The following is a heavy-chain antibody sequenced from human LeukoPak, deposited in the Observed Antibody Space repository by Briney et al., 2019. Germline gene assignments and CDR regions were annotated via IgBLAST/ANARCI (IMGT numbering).Heavy chain of an antibody. CDR3: ARAAVLTGYPFYYYYMDV. CDR1: GGSISSGYY. CDR2: IYHSGST. J-gene: IGHJ6*03. Sequence: PSETLSLTCTVSGGSISSGYYWGWIRQPPGKGLGWIGSIYHSGSTYYNPSLKSRVTISVDTSKNQFSLKLSSVTAADTAVYYCARAAVLTGYPFYYYYMDVWGKGTTVTVSS. V-gene: IGHV4-38-2*02. D-gene: IGHD3-9*01.